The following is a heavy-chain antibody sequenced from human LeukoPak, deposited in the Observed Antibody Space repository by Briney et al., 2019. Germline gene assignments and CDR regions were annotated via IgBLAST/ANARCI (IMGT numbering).Heavy chain of an antibody. CDR2: ISYDGSNK. J-gene: IGHJ4*02. D-gene: IGHD6-19*01. Sequence: GGSLRLSCAASGFTFSSYAMHWVRQAPGKGLEWVAVISYDGSNKYYADSVKGRFTISRDNSKNTLYLQMNSLRAEDTAVYYCARASGSGWWGGFDYWGQGTLVTVSS. V-gene: IGHV3-30-3*01. CDR1: GFTFSSYA. CDR3: ARASGSGWWGGFDY.